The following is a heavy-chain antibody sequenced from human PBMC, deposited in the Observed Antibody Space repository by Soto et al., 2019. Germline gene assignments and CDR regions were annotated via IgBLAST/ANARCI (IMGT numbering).Heavy chain of an antibody. Sequence: PGGSLRLSCSASGFTFSSYAMHWVRQAPGKGLEYVSAISSNGGSTYYADSVKGRFTISRDTSKNTLYLQMSSLRAEDTAVYYCVKGVSYAFDIWGQGTMVTVSS. D-gene: IGHD3-16*01. CDR3: VKGVSYAFDI. CDR2: ISSNGGST. V-gene: IGHV3-64D*06. CDR1: GFTFSSYA. J-gene: IGHJ3*02.